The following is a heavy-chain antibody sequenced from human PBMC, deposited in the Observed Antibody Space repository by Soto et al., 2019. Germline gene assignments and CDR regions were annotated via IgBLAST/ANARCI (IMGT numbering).Heavy chain of an antibody. CDR1: GFTVSTNY. D-gene: IGHD6-13*01. J-gene: IGHJ4*02. CDR3: AKCMGSSWIGVIDN. CDR2: IYTGGST. Sequence: QPGGSLRLSCAASGFTVSTNYMSWVRQSPGKGLEWVSVIYTGGSTYYADSVKGRFTISRDNSKNRLFLQMNSLRAEDTAIYYCAKCMGSSWIGVIDNWGQGTLVTVSS. V-gene: IGHV3-53*01.